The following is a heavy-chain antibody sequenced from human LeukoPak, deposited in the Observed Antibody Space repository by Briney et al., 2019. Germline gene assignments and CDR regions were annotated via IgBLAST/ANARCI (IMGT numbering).Heavy chain of an antibody. Sequence: PSETLSLTCTVSGVSISSYHWTWIRQPPGEGLEWIGHIYNSGSTNYNPSLRGRVTISLDTSKNQVSLKLSSVTAADTAMYYCARKDGDGWGQGTLVTVST. CDR2: IYNSGST. J-gene: IGHJ4*02. CDR3: ARKDGDG. V-gene: IGHV4-59*01. D-gene: IGHD5-24*01. CDR1: GVSISSYH.